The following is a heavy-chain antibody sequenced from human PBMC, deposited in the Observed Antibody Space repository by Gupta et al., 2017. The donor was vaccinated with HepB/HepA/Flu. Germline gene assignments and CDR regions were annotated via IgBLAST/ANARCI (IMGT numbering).Heavy chain of an antibody. D-gene: IGHD3-10*01. Sequence: QLQLQESGPGLVKPSETLSLTCTVSGGSISSSSYYWGWIRQPPGKGLGWIGNIYYSGSTYYNPSLKSRVTISVDTSKNQVSLKLSSVTAADKAVYFCARHPVASMGRGVIPSYYYYYYMDGWGQGATVTVSS. CDR2: IYYSGST. CDR3: ARHPVASMGRGVIPSYYYYYYMDG. V-gene: IGHV4-39*01. J-gene: IGHJ6*03. CDR1: GGSISSSSYY.